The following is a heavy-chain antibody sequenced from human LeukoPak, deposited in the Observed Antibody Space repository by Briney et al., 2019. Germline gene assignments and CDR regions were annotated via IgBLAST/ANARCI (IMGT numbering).Heavy chain of an antibody. CDR3: ARKGDWPYNDY. CDR1: GFTFSSYW. Sequence: GGSLRLSCAASGFTFSSYWMTWVRQAPGKGLEWVANIKEDGSEKYYVDSVKGRFTLSRDNAKNSLYLQMNSLRAEDTAVYYCARKGDWPYNDYWGQGTLVTVSS. V-gene: IGHV3-7*01. D-gene: IGHD2-21*02. J-gene: IGHJ4*02. CDR2: IKEDGSEK.